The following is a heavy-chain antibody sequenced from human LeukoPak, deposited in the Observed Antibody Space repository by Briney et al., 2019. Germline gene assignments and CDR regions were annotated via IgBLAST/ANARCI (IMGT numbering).Heavy chain of an antibody. Sequence: GGSLRLSCAASGNYWMHWVRQAPGKGLLWVARINGAQSDTIYADSVKGRLTISRDNAKNTLYLQMNSLRAEDTAVYYCARAINYNLIDYWGQGTPVTVSS. CDR1: GNYW. D-gene: IGHD4-11*01. V-gene: IGHV3-74*01. J-gene: IGHJ4*02. CDR2: INGAQSDT. CDR3: ARAINYNLIDY.